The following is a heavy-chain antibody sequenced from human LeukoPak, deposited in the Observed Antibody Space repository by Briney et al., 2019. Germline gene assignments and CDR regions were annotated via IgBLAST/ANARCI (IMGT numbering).Heavy chain of an antibody. V-gene: IGHV1-2*02. CDR3: ASGGVVVPAATTATPTYYYYYMDV. D-gene: IGHD2-2*01. Sequence: AASVKVSWKGSGYTFTGYYMHWVRQAPGHGLEWMGWINPNSGGTNYAQKFQGRVTMTRDTSISTAYMELSRLRSDDTAVYYCASGGVVVPAATTATPTYYYYYMDVWGKGTTVTVSS. CDR1: GYTFTGYY. CDR2: INPNSGGT. J-gene: IGHJ6*03.